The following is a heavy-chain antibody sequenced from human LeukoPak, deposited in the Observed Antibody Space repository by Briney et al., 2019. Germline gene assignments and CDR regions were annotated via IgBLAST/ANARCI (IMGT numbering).Heavy chain of an antibody. Sequence: SETLSLTCTVSGYSISSGYYWGWIRQPPGKGLEWIGSIYHGGSTYYNPSLKSRVTISVDTSKNQFSLKLSSVTAADTAVYYCARGHEVTDAFDIWGQGTMVTVSS. CDR3: ARGHEVTDAFDI. J-gene: IGHJ3*02. CDR2: IYHGGST. V-gene: IGHV4-38-2*02. CDR1: GYSISSGYY. D-gene: IGHD3-10*01.